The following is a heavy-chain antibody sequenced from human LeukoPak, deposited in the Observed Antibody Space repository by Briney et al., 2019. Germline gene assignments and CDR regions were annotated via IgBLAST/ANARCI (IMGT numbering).Heavy chain of an antibody. CDR2: IDVVSGDT. CDR3: SADLQSGPFDY. D-gene: IGHD3-3*01. Sequence: SVKVSCKHSGFTFTSSALQWVRQARGQRLEWIGWIDVVSGDTHYAQKLQETGTITSEMATSTAYLELNSRGSQNTALYYCSADLQSGPFDYWGQGTLVTVSS. J-gene: IGHJ4*02. V-gene: IGHV1-58*01. CDR1: GFTFTSSA.